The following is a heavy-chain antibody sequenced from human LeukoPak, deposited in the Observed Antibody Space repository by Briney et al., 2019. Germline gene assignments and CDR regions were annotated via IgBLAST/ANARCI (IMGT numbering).Heavy chain of an antibody. CDR1: GFTFLSYR. D-gene: IGHD2-2*02. Sequence: GGSLRLSCAASGFTFLSYRMSWVRQAPGKGLEWVANIKQDGREEWYVDSVKGRFTISRDNSKNTLYLQMNSLRAEDTAVYYCAKPSGYCSSTSCYRVNGDYFDYWGQGTLVTVSS. CDR2: IKQDGREE. V-gene: IGHV3-7*03. J-gene: IGHJ4*02. CDR3: AKPSGYCSSTSCYRVNGDYFDY.